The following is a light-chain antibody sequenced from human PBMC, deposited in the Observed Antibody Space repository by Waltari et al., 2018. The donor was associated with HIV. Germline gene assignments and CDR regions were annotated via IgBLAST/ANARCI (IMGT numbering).Light chain of an antibody. Sequence: DIQMTQSPSPLSASIGDRVTITCRASQNINNNLNWFQQKQGKAPKLLIYSTTALQTGVPSRFSGSGSGTDFTLTISSLQPEDFAIYFCQQSFILPLTFGGGTRVEIK. CDR3: QQSFILPLT. CDR2: STT. J-gene: IGKJ4*01. CDR1: QNINNN. V-gene: IGKV1-39*01.